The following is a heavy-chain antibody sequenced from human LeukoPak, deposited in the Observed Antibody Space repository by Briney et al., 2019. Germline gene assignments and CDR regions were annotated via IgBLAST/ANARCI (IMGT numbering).Heavy chain of an antibody. CDR3: ARNRYCSSTSCPNWFDP. J-gene: IGHJ5*02. CDR1: GFTFSSYE. Sequence: GGSLRLSCAASGFTFSSYEMNWVRQAPGKGLEWVSYISSSGSTIYYAGSVKGRFTISRDNAKNSLYLQMNSLRAEDTAVYYCARNRYCSSTSCPNWFDPWGQGTLVTVSS. V-gene: IGHV3-48*03. D-gene: IGHD2-2*01. CDR2: ISSSGSTI.